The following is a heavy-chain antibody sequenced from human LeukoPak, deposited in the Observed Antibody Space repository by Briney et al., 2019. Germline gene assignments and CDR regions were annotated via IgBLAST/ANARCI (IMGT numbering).Heavy chain of an antibody. CDR3: ARARDTAMEPALFDY. CDR2: IYYSGST. CDR1: GGSISSGGYY. Sequence: ASETLSLTCTVSGGSISSGGYYWSWIRQHPGKGLEWIGYIYYSGSTYYNPSLKSRVTISVDTSKNQFSLKLSSVTAADTAVHYCARARDTAMEPALFDYWGQGTLVTVSS. J-gene: IGHJ4*02. D-gene: IGHD5-18*01. V-gene: IGHV4-31*03.